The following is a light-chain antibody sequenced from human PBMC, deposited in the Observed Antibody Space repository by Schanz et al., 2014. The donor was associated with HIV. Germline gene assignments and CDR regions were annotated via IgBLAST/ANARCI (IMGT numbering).Light chain of an antibody. J-gene: IGKJ1*01. CDR3: QQYDAYPWT. CDR1: QSISSW. Sequence: DIQMTQSPSTLSASVGDRVTITCRASQSISSWLAWYQQKSGKAPKPLIFKASTLQSGVPSRFSGSGSGTEFTLTISSLQPDDSATYYCQQYDAYPWTFGQGTKVEIK. V-gene: IGKV1-5*03. CDR2: KAS.